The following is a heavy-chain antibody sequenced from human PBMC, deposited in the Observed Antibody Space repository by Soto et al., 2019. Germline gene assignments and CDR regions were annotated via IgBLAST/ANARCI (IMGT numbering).Heavy chain of an antibody. V-gene: IGHV3-23*01. Sequence: GGSLRLSCAASGFTFSSYAMSWVRQAPGKGLEWVSAISGSGGSTYYADSVKGRFTISRDNSKNTLYLQMDTLRADDTAVYYCAKVAKSGVGSEYFDSWGQGSLFTVSS. CDR3: AKVAKSGVGSEYFDS. D-gene: IGHD3-3*01. CDR1: GFTFSSYA. J-gene: IGHJ4*02. CDR2: ISGSGGST.